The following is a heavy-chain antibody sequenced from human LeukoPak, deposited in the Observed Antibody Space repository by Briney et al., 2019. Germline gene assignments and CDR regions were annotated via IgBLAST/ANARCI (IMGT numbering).Heavy chain of an antibody. V-gene: IGHV1-18*01. CDR3: AREDPGGAFDV. Sequence: GASVKVSCKASGYTFTTYAISWVRQAPGQGLEWMGWIGTYNGNPDYVQNLQGRVTMTTDTSTSTAYMELRNLKSDDTAVYYCAREDPGGAFDVWGRGTMVTVSS. J-gene: IGHJ3*01. D-gene: IGHD3-16*01. CDR1: GYTFTTYA. CDR2: IGTYNGNP.